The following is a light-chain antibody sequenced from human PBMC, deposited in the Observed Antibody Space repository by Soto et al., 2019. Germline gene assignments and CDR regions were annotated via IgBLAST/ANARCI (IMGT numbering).Light chain of an antibody. J-gene: IGLJ2*01. V-gene: IGLV2-14*01. CDR2: EVS. CDR1: SSDVGGYHY. CDR3: SSYTSSRTVV. Sequence: QSALTQPASVSGSPGQSITISCTGTSSDVGGYHYVSWYQQHPGKAPKLMIYEVSNRPSGVSNRVSGSKSGNTASLTISGLQAEDEADYYCSSYTSSRTVVFGGGTKLTVL.